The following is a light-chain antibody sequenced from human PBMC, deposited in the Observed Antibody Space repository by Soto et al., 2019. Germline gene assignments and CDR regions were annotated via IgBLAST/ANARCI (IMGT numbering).Light chain of an antibody. J-gene: IGLJ3*02. Sequence: QSALTQPASVSGSRGQSITISCTGTSSDLGAYNFVSWFQHHPGKAPKLIIFEVTNRPSGVSNRFSGSKSGNTASLTISGLQAEDEADYYCTSFTRSNSWVFGGGTKVTVL. V-gene: IGLV2-14*01. CDR3: TSFTRSNSWV. CDR2: EVT. CDR1: SSDLGAYNF.